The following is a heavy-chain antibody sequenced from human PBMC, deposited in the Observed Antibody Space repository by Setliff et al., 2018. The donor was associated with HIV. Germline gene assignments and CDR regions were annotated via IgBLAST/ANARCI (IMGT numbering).Heavy chain of an antibody. CDR2: IYHSGST. Sequence: SETLSLTCAVSGYSISSGYYWGWIRQPPGKGLEWIGSIYHSGSTYYNPSLKSQVTISVDMSKIEFSLKLSSVTATDTAVYYCARVRGYSYGYWFDPWGQGTLVTVSS. CDR1: GYSISSGYY. V-gene: IGHV4-38-2*01. CDR3: ARVRGYSYGYWFDP. D-gene: IGHD5-18*01. J-gene: IGHJ5*02.